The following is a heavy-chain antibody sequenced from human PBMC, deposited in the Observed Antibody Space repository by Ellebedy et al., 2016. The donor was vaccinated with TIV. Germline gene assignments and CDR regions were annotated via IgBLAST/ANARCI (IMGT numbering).Heavy chain of an antibody. CDR2: ISSSSSYI. J-gene: IGHJ6*03. V-gene: IGHV3-21*01. Sequence: GESLKISXAASGFTFSSYSMNWVRQAPGKGLEWVSSISSSSSYIYYADSVKGRFTISRDNAKNSLYLQMNSLRAEDTAVYYCARDPPIYSSSSEVDYYYYMDVWGKGTTVTVSS. D-gene: IGHD6-6*01. CDR3: ARDPPIYSSSSEVDYYYYMDV. CDR1: GFTFSSYS.